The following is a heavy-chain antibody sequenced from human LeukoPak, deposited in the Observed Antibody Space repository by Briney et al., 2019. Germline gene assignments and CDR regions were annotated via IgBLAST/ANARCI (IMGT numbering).Heavy chain of an antibody. J-gene: IGHJ4*02. CDR2: INHSGST. Sequence: PSETLSLTCAVYGGSFSGYYWSWIRQPPGKGLEWIGEINHSGSTNYNPSLKSRVTIPLDTSKNQFSLKLRSVTAADTAVYYCARAFGIAVAVTTSFDYWGQGTLVTVSS. V-gene: IGHV4-34*01. CDR1: GGSFSGYY. CDR3: ARAFGIAVAVTTSFDY. D-gene: IGHD6-19*01.